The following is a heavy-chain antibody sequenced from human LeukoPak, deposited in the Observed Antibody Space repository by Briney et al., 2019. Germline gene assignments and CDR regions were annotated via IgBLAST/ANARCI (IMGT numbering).Heavy chain of an antibody. J-gene: IGHJ4*02. CDR1: GFIVSNNY. CDR3: ARGSSGFDY. V-gene: IGHV3-53*01. CDR2: MYTGGAT. Sequence: GGSLRLSCAASGFIVSNNYISWVRQAPGKGLEWVSIMYTGGATDYADSVKGRFTISRDNSKNMLYLQMNSLRAEDTAVYYCARGSSGFDYWGQGTLVTVSS.